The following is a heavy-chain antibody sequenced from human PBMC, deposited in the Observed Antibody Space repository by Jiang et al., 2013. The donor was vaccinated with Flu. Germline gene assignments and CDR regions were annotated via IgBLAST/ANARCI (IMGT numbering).Heavy chain of an antibody. CDR3: VKDLSPGGGDF. D-gene: IGHD2/OR15-2a*01. V-gene: IGHV3-9*02. CDR1: GFTSDDHG. J-gene: IGHJ4*02. Sequence: QLLESGGGVVQPGRSLRLSCAVSGFTSDDHGMHWVRQVPGKGLEWVSGIIWNTDYLGYAESVKGRFTISRDNAKRSLYLQMNSLRVEDTALYYCVKDLSPGGGDFWGQGTLVTVSS. CDR2: IIWNTDYL.